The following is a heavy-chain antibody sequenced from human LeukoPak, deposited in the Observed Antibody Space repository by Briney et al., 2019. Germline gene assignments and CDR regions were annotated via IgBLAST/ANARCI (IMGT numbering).Heavy chain of an antibody. D-gene: IGHD3-10*01. J-gene: IGHJ5*02. V-gene: IGHV3-48*01. CDR3: ARDRGLLWFGELVGNWFDP. CDR2: ISSSSSTI. Sequence: GGSLRLSCAASGFTFSSYSMNWVRQAPGKGLEWVSYISSSSSTIYYADSVKGRFTISRDNAKNSLYLQMNSLRAEDTAVYYCARDRGLLWFGELVGNWFDPWGQGTLVTVSS. CDR1: GFTFSSYS.